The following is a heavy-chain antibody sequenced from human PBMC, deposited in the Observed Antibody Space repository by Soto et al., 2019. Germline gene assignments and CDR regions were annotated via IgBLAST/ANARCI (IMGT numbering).Heavy chain of an antibody. J-gene: IGHJ4*02. D-gene: IGHD6-13*01. CDR3: VFGSWNQYFFDH. Sequence: PGGSLRLSCTTSGFTFTSYSMHWVRQAPGKGLEWVATFWYDASAQRYADSVKGRFTISRDPSRGTAYLLMDSLRTDDTAVYYCVFGSWNQYFFDHWGQESLVTVSS. CDR2: FWYDASAQ. V-gene: IGHV3-33*08. CDR1: GFTFTSYS.